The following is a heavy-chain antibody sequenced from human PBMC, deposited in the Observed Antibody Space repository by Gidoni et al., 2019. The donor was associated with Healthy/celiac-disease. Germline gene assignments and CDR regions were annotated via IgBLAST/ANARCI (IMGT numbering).Heavy chain of an antibody. CDR1: GFTFGDYA. D-gene: IGHD2-2*01. J-gene: IGHJ4*02. Sequence: EVQLVESGGGLVKPGRSLRLSCTASGFTFGDYAMSWFRQAPGKGLGWLVLIRSKAYGGTTEYDASVKGRFTISRDDSKSIAYLQMNSLKTEDTAVYYCTRDIEADREYRLHFDYWGQGTLVTVSS. CDR3: TRDIEADREYRLHFDY. V-gene: IGHV3-49*05. CDR2: IRSKAYGGTT.